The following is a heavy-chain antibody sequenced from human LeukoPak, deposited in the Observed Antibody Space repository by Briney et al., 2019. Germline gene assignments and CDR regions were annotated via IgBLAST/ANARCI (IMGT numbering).Heavy chain of an antibody. Sequence: GRSLRLSCAASGFTFGSYALNWVRQAPGKGLAWVSAISDSGVGTYYADSVKGRFTISRDNSKNTLYLQMNSLRVEDTAVYYCARHLKYSSGWFPDVWGQGTLVTVSS. CDR2: ISDSGVGT. D-gene: IGHD6-19*01. CDR1: GFTFGSYA. J-gene: IGHJ4*02. CDR3: ARHLKYSSGWFPDV. V-gene: IGHV3-23*01.